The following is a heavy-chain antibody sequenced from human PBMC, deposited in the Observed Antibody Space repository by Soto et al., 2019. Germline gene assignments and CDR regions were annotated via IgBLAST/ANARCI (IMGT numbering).Heavy chain of an antibody. CDR1: GFTYSTYT. D-gene: IGHD1-7*01. CDR3: ARGWVSSNEFTWNYGAYFGY. Sequence: QVQLVESGGGVVQPGRSLRLSCAASGFTYSTYTMHWVRQAPGKGLEWVAVISYDGNNKFYADSVKGRFTISRDSTTQTLYRPMNRLLPDDTALSYCARGWVSSNEFTWNYGAYFGYWGQGGLVTVSS. J-gene: IGHJ4*02. V-gene: IGHV3-30-3*01. CDR2: ISYDGNNK.